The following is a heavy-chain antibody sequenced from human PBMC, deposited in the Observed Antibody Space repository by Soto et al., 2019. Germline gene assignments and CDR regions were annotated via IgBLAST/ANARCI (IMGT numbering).Heavy chain of an antibody. V-gene: IGHV3-21*01. CDR3: AREADFASSGYVLDY. Sequence: GSLRLSCAASGFTLSGFSMNWVRQAPGKGLEWVSSVTSSPSSMFYADSVKGRFTISRDDAKDSLFLQMNSLRADDTAVYYCAREADFASSGYVLDYWGLGTLVTVSS. D-gene: IGHD3-22*01. CDR1: GFTLSGFS. J-gene: IGHJ4*02. CDR2: VTSSPSSM.